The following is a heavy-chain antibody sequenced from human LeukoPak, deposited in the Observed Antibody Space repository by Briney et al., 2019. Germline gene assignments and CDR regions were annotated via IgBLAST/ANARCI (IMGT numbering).Heavy chain of an antibody. V-gene: IGHV4-39*07. CDR3: ARAQTYYYGSGSLGFDP. CDR2: IYTSGST. D-gene: IGHD3-10*01. J-gene: IGHJ5*02. CDR1: GDSISTSNSY. Sequence: SETLSLTCTVSGDSISTSNSYWGWIRQPPGKGLEWIGRIYTSGSTNYNPSLKSRVTISVDTSKNQFSLKLSSVTAADTAVYYCARAQTYYYGSGSLGFDPWGQGTLVTVSS.